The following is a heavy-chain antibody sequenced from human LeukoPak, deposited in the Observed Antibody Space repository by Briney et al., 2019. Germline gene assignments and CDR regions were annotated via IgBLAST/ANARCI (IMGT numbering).Heavy chain of an antibody. CDR2: INHSGST. J-gene: IGHJ4*02. CDR1: GGSFSGYY. CDR3: ARGRGYCSSTSCYLEAFDY. V-gene: IGHV4-34*01. D-gene: IGHD2-2*01. Sequence: SETLSLTCAVYGGSFSGYYWSWIRQPPGKGLEWIGEINHSGSTNYNPSLKSRVTISVDTSKNQFSLKLSSVTAADTAVCYCARGRGYCSSTSCYLEAFDYWGQGTLVTVSS.